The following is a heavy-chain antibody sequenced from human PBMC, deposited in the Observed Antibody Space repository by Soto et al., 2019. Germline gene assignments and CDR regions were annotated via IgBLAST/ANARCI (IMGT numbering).Heavy chain of an antibody. V-gene: IGHV1-69*12. CDR2: INPIFGTA. J-gene: IGHJ6*02. CDR3: AKNPEKYFYGMDV. CDR1: GGTFSSYA. Sequence: QVQLVQSGAEVKKPGSSVKVSCKASGGTFSSYAISWVRQAPGQGLEWMGGINPIFGTADYAQKFQGRVTITADETTSTAYVELGIRRSWYEAVDFCAKNPEKYFYGMDVWGQGTTVTVSS.